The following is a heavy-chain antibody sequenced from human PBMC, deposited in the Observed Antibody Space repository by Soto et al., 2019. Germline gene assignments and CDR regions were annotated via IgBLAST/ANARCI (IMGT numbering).Heavy chain of an antibody. CDR3: ARGAGVLLWFGEFSAEAT. D-gene: IGHD3-10*01. J-gene: IGHJ4*02. CDR1: GFTFSSYS. V-gene: IGHV3-48*02. CDR2: ISSSSSTI. Sequence: GGSLRLSCAASGFTFSSYSMNWVRQAPGKGLEWVSYISSSSSTIYYADSVKGRFTISRDNAKNSLYLQMNSLRDEDTAVYYCARGAGVLLWFGEFSAEATRGQGTLVTVSS.